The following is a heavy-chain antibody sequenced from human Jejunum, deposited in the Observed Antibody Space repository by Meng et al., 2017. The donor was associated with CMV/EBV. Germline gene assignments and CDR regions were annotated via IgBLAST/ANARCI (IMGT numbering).Heavy chain of an antibody. J-gene: IGHJ4*02. CDR2: ISNYGDST. D-gene: IGHD4-11*01. CDR3: ARENDYRNYFDS. CDR1: GFTFNRYA. Sequence: ASGFTFNRYAMHWVRQAPDKGLEWVAGISNYGDSTYLRDSVKGRFSISRDDSKNTVYLQMNSLRGEDTAVYYCARENDYRNYFDSWGRGTLVTVSS. V-gene: IGHV3-30-3*01.